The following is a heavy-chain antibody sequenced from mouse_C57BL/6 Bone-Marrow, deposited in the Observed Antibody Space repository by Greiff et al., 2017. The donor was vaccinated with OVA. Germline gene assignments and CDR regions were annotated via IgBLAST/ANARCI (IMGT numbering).Heavy chain of an antibody. CDR2: ISYDGSN. Sequence: EVKLQESGPGLVNPSQSLSLTCSVTGYSITSGYYWNWIRQFPGNKLEWMGYISYDGSNNYNPSLKNRISITRDTSKNQFFLKLNSVTTEDTATYYCARRGFFDYWGQGTTLTVSS. V-gene: IGHV3-6*01. CDR1: GYSITSGYY. CDR3: ARRGFFDY. J-gene: IGHJ2*01.